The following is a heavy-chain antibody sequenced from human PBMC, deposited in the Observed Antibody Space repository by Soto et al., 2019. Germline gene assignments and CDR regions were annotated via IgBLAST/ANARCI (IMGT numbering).Heavy chain of an antibody. V-gene: IGHV3-30*03. CDR1: GFIFSGSG. Sequence: QVQLVESGGGVVQPGRSLRLTCAASGFIFSGSGMHWVRQAPGKGLEWVALVSNDGIRKYYGDSVKGRFTISRDNAENTLYLQMNSLRDEDTAVYYCARWVGGSMYDNSGKYDSWGQGTLVTVSS. J-gene: IGHJ5*01. CDR3: ARWVGGSMYDNSGKYDS. D-gene: IGHD3-22*01. CDR2: VSNDGIRK.